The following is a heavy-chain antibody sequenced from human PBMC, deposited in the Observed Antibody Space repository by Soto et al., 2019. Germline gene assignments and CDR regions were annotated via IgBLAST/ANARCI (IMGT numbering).Heavy chain of an antibody. D-gene: IGHD4-17*01. CDR2: IKRKTDGGTT. J-gene: IGHJ4*02. Sequence: LRLSCAVSGFTVSNAWMNWVRQAPGKGLEWVGRIKRKTDGGTTDYAAPVKGKFTISRDDSKNTVYLQMNSLRTEDTAVYYCTTDTGPTATYWGQGTLVTVSS. CDR1: GFTVSNAW. CDR3: TTDTGPTATY. V-gene: IGHV3-15*07.